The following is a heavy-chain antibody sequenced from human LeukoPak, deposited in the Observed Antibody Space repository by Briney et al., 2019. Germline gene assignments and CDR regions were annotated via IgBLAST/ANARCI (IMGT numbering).Heavy chain of an antibody. CDR2: ISSSSSYI. Sequence: PGGSLRLSCAPSGFTFSSYSMHWVRQAPGKGLEWVSSISSSSSYIYYADSVKGRFTISRDNAKNLLYLQRNSLRGEDTAVYYCARDGLDGYNSGWYPEYWGQGTLVTVSS. D-gene: IGHD6-19*01. CDR3: ARDGLDGYNSGWYPEY. CDR1: GFTFSSYS. J-gene: IGHJ4*02. V-gene: IGHV3-21*01.